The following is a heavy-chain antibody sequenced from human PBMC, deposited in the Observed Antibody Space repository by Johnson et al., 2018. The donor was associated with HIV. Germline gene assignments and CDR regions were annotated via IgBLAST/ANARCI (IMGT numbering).Heavy chain of an antibody. CDR1: GFSFSNYA. Sequence: HVQLVESGGGLVQPGGSLRLSCAASGFSFSNYAIHWVRQAPGKGLECVAAISYDGSNKYYADSVKGRFTISRDNSKDRLYLQMNSLRAEETAVYYCAKDKGKWELLGAFDIWGQGTMVTVSS. D-gene: IGHD1-26*01. J-gene: IGHJ3*02. V-gene: IGHV3-30*04. CDR2: ISYDGSNK. CDR3: AKDKGKWELLGAFDI.